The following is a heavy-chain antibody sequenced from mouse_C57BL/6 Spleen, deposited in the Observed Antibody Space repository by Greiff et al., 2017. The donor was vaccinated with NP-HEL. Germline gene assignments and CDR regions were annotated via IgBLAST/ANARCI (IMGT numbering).Heavy chain of an antibody. Sequence: QVQLQQPGAELVRPGTSVKLSCKASGYTFTSYWMHWVKQRPGQGLEWIGVIDPSDSYTNYNQKFKGKATLTVDTSSSTAYMQLSSLTSEDSAVYYCARQTMVTTGAMDYWGQGTSVTVSS. CDR2: IDPSDSYT. J-gene: IGHJ4*01. D-gene: IGHD2-2*01. V-gene: IGHV1-59*01. CDR1: GYTFTSYW. CDR3: ARQTMVTTGAMDY.